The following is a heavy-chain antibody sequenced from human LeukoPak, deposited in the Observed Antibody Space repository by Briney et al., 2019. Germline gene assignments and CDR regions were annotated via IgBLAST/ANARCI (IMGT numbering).Heavy chain of an antibody. Sequence: SETLSLTCTVSGGSISSSTYYWGWIRQPPGKGLEWIGSMYYSGNTYYNPSLKSRVTISVDTSKNQFSLKVNSVIAADTAVYYCARGKKYNSGCFYFDYWGQGALVTVSS. CDR2: MYYSGNT. J-gene: IGHJ4*02. D-gene: IGHD6-19*01. CDR3: ARGKKYNSGCFYFDY. V-gene: IGHV4-39*01. CDR1: GGSISSSTYY.